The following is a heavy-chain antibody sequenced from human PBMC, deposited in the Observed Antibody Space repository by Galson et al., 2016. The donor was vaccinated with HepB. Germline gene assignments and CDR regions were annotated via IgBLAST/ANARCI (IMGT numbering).Heavy chain of an antibody. J-gene: IGHJ2*01. CDR3: ARTVTMTVWYFDL. CDR1: GGTFSSYT. D-gene: IGHD4-23*01. CDR2: IIPIFGTT. Sequence: SVKVSCKASGGTFSSYTVSWVRQAPGQGLEWMGGIIPIFGTTNYAQTFQGRVTISADESTSTAYMELSSLRSEDTAMYYCARTVTMTVWYFDLWGRGPLVTVSS. V-gene: IGHV1-69*13.